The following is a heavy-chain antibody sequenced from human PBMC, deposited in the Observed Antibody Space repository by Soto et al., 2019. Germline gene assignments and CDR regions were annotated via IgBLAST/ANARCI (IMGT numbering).Heavy chain of an antibody. CDR1: GVTCSNAW. D-gene: IGHD3-22*01. V-gene: IGHV3-15*01. J-gene: IGHJ4*02. Sequence: GGSLRVSCAAAGVTCSNAWMSWVRQAPGKGLEWVGRIKSKTDGGTTDYAAPVKGRFTISRDDSKNRLYLQMNSLKTEATAVYYCTKEPDYYDSSGYYYLPDSWGKGTSVTVSS. CDR2: IKSKTDGGTT. CDR3: TKEPDYYDSSGYYYLPDS.